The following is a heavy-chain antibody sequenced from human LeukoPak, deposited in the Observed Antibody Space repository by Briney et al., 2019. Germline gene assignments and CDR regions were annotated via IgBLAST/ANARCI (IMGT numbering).Heavy chain of an antibody. V-gene: IGHV4-4*07. CDR3: ARVGITIFGVVIGFDY. Sequence: SETLSLTCTVSGGSISSYYWSWIRQPAGKGLAWIGRIYTSGSANYNPSLKSRVTMSVDTSKNQFSLKLSSVTAADTAVYYCARVGITIFGVVIGFDYWGQGTLVTVSS. J-gene: IGHJ4*02. CDR2: IYTSGSA. CDR1: GGSISSYY. D-gene: IGHD3-3*01.